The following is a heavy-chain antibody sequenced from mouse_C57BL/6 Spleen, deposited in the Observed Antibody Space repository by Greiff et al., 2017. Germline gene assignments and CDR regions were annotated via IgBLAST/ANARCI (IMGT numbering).Heavy chain of an antibody. CDR1: GYTFTDYN. D-gene: IGHD2-10*02. CDR3: ARGYGNYVLYGMDY. CDR2: INPNNGGT. J-gene: IGHJ4*01. Sequence: EVQLQQSGPELVKPGASVKIPCKASGYTFTDYNMDWVKQSPGKSLEWIGDINPNNGGTIYNQKFKGKATLTVDKSSSTAYMELRSLTSEDTAVYYCARGYGNYVLYGMDYWGQGTSVTVSS. V-gene: IGHV1-18*01.